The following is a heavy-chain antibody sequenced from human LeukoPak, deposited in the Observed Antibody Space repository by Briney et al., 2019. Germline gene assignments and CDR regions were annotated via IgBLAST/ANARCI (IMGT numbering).Heavy chain of an antibody. CDR3: ATPLLGDSREKLFS. J-gene: IGHJ5*02. CDR1: GRTFSSYD. D-gene: IGHD2-21*02. CDR2: IIPIFGTA. V-gene: IGHV1-69*05. Sequence: SVKVFCKASGRTFSSYDTRCVTQAPGQGREWMGRIIPIFGTANHAQKCQGRVTITTDEATSTAYMELSSLRSEDTAVYYCATPLLGDSREKLFSWGQGTLVTVSS.